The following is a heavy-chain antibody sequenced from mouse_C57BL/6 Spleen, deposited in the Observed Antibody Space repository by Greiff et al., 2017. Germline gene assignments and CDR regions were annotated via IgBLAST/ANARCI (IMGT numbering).Heavy chain of an antibody. Sequence: EVKVVESEGGLVQPGSSMKLSCTASGFTFSDYYMAWVRQVPEKGLEWVANINYDGSSTYYLDSLKSRFIISRDNAKNILYLQMSSLKSEDTATYYCARDGGITTVVANFDYWGQGTTLTVSS. V-gene: IGHV5-16*01. J-gene: IGHJ2*01. D-gene: IGHD1-1*01. CDR2: INYDGSST. CDR1: GFTFSDYY. CDR3: ARDGGITTVVANFDY.